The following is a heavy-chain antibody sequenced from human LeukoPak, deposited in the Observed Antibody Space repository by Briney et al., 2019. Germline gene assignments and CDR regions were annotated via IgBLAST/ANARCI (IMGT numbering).Heavy chain of an antibody. Sequence: AGGSLRLSCAASGFTFSSYSMNWVRQAPGKGLEWVSSISSSSSYIYYADSVKGRFTISRDNSNNTLYLQMNSLRAEDTAIYYCARALYYNFWSGYYPEYFQHWGQGTLVTVSS. CDR2: ISSSSSYI. CDR3: ARALYYNFWSGYYPEYFQH. J-gene: IGHJ1*01. D-gene: IGHD3-3*01. CDR1: GFTFSSYS. V-gene: IGHV3-21*01.